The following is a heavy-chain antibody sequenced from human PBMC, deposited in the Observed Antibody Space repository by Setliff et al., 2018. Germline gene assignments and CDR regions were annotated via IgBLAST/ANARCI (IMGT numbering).Heavy chain of an antibody. V-gene: IGHV1-69*06. Sequence: SVKVSCKASGGTFSSYAISWVRRAPGQGLEWMGRIIPIFGTANYAQKFQDRVSITADRTTYTAYLELTSLTLEDTAVYYCATSPKKVTGSDYYNYYMDVWGKGTTVTVSS. CDR3: ATSPKKVTGSDYYNYYMDV. J-gene: IGHJ6*03. D-gene: IGHD3-9*01. CDR1: GGTFSSYA. CDR2: IIPIFGTA.